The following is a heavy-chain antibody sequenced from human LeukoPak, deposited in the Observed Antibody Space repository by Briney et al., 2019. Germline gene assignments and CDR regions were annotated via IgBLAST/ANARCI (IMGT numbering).Heavy chain of an antibody. V-gene: IGHV3-23*01. Sequence: GGSLRLSCAASGFTFSSYAMSWVRQAPGKGLEWVSAISGSGGSTYYADSVKGRFTISRDNSKNTLYLQMNSLRAEDTAVYYCANGRGIIVGATTPLYWGQGTLVTVSS. D-gene: IGHD1-26*01. CDR3: ANGRGIIVGATTPLY. CDR2: ISGSGGST. CDR1: GFTFSSYA. J-gene: IGHJ4*02.